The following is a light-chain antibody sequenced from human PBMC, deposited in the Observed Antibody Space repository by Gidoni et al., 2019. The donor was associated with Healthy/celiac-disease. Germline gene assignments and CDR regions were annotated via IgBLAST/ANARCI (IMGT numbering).Light chain of an antibody. J-gene: IGKJ2*01. CDR2: GAS. V-gene: IGKV3-15*01. CDR1: QSVSSN. CDR3: QQYNNWPTT. Sequence: ELVMTQSPATLSVSPGERATLSCRASQSVSSNLAWYQQKPGQAPRLLIYGASTRATVIPARFSGSGSGTEFTLTISSLQSEDFAVYYCQQYNNWPTTFGQGTKLEIK.